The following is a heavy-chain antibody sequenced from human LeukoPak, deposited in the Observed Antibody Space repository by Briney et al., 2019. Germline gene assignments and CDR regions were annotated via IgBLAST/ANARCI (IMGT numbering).Heavy chain of an antibody. CDR3: ARGGGGGKANWFDP. CDR1: GFTFSSYW. D-gene: IGHD2-15*01. CDR2: IKQDGSEK. J-gene: IGHJ5*02. V-gene: IGHV3-7*01. Sequence: GGSLRLSCAASGFTFSSYWMSWVRQAPGRGLEWVANIKQDGSEKYYVDSVKGRFTISRDNAKNSLYLQMNSLRAEDTAVYYCARGGGGGKANWFDPWGQGTLVTVSS.